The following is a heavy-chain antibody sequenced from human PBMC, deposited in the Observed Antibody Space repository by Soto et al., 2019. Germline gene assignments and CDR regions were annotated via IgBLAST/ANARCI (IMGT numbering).Heavy chain of an antibody. CDR2: ISSSGSTI. CDR3: ARIAANVFYYYAMDV. CDR1: GFTFSSYE. V-gene: IGHV3-48*03. J-gene: IGHJ6*02. Sequence: AGGSLRLSCAASGFTFSSYEINWVRQAPGKGLEWVSYISSSGSTIYYADSVKGRFTISRDNAKNSLYLQMNSLRAEDTAVYYCARIAANVFYYYAMDVWGQGTTVTVSS. D-gene: IGHD6-25*01.